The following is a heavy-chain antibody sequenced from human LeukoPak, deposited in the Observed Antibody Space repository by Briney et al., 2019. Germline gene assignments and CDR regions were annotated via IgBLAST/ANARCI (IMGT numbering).Heavy chain of an antibody. V-gene: IGHV3-15*01. CDR1: GGSISSYY. J-gene: IGHJ4*02. D-gene: IGHD3-10*01. Sequence: ETLSLTCTVSGGSISSYYWSWIRQPPGKGLEWVGRIKSKTDGGTTDYAAPVKGRFTISRDDSKNTLYVQMNSLKTEDTAVYYCTTGPYDYGSGTYYHWGQGTLVTVSS. CDR3: TTGPYDYGSGTYYH. CDR2: IKSKTDGGTT.